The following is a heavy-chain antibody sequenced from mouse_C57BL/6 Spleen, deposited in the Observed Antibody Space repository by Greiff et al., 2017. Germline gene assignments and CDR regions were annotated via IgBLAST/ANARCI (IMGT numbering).Heavy chain of an antibody. D-gene: IGHD3-2*02. CDR3: ARTQLRPFDY. CDR2: ISSGSSTI. CDR1: GFTFSDYG. Sequence: EVKVVESGGGLVKPGGSLKLSCAASGFTFSDYGMHWVRQAPEKGLEWVAYISSGSSTIYYADTVQGRFTISRDNAKNTLFLQMTSLRSEDTAMYYCARTQLRPFDYWGQGTTLTVSS. V-gene: IGHV5-17*01. J-gene: IGHJ2*01.